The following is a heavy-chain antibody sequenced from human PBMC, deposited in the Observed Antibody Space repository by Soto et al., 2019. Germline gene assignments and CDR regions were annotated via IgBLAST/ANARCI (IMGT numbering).Heavy chain of an antibody. D-gene: IGHD2-2*02. V-gene: IGHV3-30-3*01. CDR3: ARGVVPAAIRSYYYYGMDV. CDR2: ISYDGSNK. CDR1: GFTFSSYA. Sequence: PGGSLRLSCAASGFTFSSYAMHWVRQAPGKGLEWVAVISYDGSNKYYADSVKGRFTISRDNSKNTLYLQMNSLRAEDTAVYYCARGVVPAAIRSYYYYGMDVWGQGTTVTVSS. J-gene: IGHJ6*02.